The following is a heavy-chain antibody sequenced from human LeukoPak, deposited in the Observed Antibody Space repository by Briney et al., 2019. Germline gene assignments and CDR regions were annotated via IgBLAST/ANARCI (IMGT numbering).Heavy chain of an antibody. CDR2: ISGYNGNT. CDR1: GYTFINHD. CDR3: ARDSRPSYGMDV. J-gene: IGHJ6*04. V-gene: IGHV1-18*01. Sequence: GASVKVSCKASGYTFINHDISWVRQAPGQGLEWMGWISGYNGNTNYVQKFQGRVTLTTDTSTTTAYMEPRSLRSDDTAVYYCARDSRPSYGMDVWGKGTTVTVSS. D-gene: IGHD3-16*01.